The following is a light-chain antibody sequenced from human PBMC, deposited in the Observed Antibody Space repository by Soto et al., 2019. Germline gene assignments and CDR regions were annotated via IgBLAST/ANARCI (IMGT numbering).Light chain of an antibody. J-gene: IGLJ3*02. CDR1: RSNIGTNY. CDR2: SNS. Sequence: QSVLTQPPSASGTPGQRVTISCSGRRSNIGTNYVYWYQQFPGTAPKLLIYSNSHRPSGVPDRFSGSKSGTSASLAISGLRSDDEADYYCAAWDDSLSGPVFGGGTKVTV. V-gene: IGLV1-47*02. CDR3: AAWDDSLSGPV.